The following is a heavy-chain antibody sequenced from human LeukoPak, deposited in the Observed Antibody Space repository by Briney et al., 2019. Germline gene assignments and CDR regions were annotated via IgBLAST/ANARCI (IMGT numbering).Heavy chain of an antibody. D-gene: IGHD4-23*01. CDR1: GDSISSGDYY. CDR2: ISSSGST. J-gene: IGHJ6*03. CDR3: ARGNGLRWYHNYYYYYMDV. Sequence: SETLSLTCTVSGDSISSGDYYWSWIRQPAGKGLEWIGRISSSGSTNYNPSLKSRVTISVDTSKNQFSLKLSSVTAADTAVYYCARGNGLRWYHNYYYYYMDVWGKGTTVTISS. V-gene: IGHV4-61*02.